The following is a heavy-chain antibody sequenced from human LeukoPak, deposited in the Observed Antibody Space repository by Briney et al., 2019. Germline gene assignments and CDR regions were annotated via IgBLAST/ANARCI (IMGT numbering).Heavy chain of an antibody. CDR2: INGDGSTT. V-gene: IGHV3-43*02. CDR3: TKGATYYYDSSGYYNPGY. Sequence: GGSLRLSCAASGFTFDDYAMLWVRQAPGKGVECVSLINGDGSTTSYADSVKGRFTISRDNSKNSLFLQMNSLRTEDTALYYCTKGATYYYDSSGYYNPGYWGQGTLVTVSS. D-gene: IGHD3-22*01. J-gene: IGHJ4*02. CDR1: GFTFDDYA.